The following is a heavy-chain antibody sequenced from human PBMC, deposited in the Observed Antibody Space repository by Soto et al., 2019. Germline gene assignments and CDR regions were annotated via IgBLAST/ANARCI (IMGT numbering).Heavy chain of an antibody. CDR1: GFSFSSYW. CDR3: AKGVPAATRYFQL. D-gene: IGHD2-2*01. J-gene: IGHJ1*01. V-gene: IGHV3-74*01. CDR2: INSDGSST. Sequence: VQLVESGGGLVQPGGSLRLSCAASGFSFSSYWMHWVRHAPGKGLVWVSRINSDGSSTTYADSVKGRFTISRDNAKNRLYRPMNSLTPEDTAVYYCAKGVPAATRYFQLWCQGTMVTVSS.